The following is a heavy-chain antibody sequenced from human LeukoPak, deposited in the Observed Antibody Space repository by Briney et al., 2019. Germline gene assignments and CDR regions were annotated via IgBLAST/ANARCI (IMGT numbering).Heavy chain of an antibody. Sequence: GESLKISCKGSGYRFTTYWIDWVRQMPGRGLGWMGSIYPSDSGARYSPSFQGQVTISDDKSINTAYLQWSSLKASDTAIYYCARRYTFFSPIDYWGQGTLVTVSS. CDR2: IYPSDSGA. V-gene: IGHV5-51*01. D-gene: IGHD3-3*01. CDR1: GYRFTTYW. J-gene: IGHJ4*02. CDR3: ARRYTFFSPIDY.